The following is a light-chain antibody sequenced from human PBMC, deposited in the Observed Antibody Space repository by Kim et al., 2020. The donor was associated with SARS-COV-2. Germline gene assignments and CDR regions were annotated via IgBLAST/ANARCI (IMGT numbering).Light chain of an antibody. CDR1: QSVATN. CDR3: QQYKNWPSYT. CDR2: GAS. V-gene: IGKV3-15*01. Sequence: EIVLTQSPATLSVSPGERVTLSCRASQSVATNLAWYQQKPGQSPRLVIYGASTRATGIPARFSGSGSGTEFTLSITSLQSEDFAVYYCQQYKNWPSYTFGQGTKLEIK. J-gene: IGKJ2*01.